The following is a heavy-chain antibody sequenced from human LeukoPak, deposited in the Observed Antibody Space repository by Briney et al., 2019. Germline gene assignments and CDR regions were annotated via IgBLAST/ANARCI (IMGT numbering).Heavy chain of an antibody. CDR2: IYYRGST. CDR1: GGSISSYY. Sequence: PSETLSLTCTVSGGSISSYYWSWIRQPPGKGLEWIGYIYYRGSTSYNPSLKSRVTISVDTSKNQFSLKLSSVTAADTAVYYCARHKNYYDSSGYYYELDYWGQGTLVTVSS. CDR3: ARHKNYYDSSGYYYELDY. D-gene: IGHD3-22*01. J-gene: IGHJ4*02. V-gene: IGHV4-59*08.